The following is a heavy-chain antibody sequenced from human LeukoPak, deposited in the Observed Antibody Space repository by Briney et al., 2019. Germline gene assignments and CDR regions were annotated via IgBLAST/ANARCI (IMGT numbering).Heavy chain of an antibody. V-gene: IGHV1-69*04. J-gene: IGHJ4*02. CDR2: IIPILGIA. CDR3: AREPPNTYYDYVWGSYRLLALDY. D-gene: IGHD3-16*02. CDR1: GGTFSSYA. Sequence: EASVKVSCKASGGTFSSYAISWVRQAPGQGLEWMGRIIPILGIANYAQKFQGRVTITADKSTSTAYMELSSLRSDDTAVYYCAREPPNTYYDYVWGSYRLLALDYWGQGTLVTVSS.